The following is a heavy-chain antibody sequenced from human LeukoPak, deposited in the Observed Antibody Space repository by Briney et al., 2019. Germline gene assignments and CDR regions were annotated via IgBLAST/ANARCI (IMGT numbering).Heavy chain of an antibody. CDR1: GFTFSSYA. CDR3: ARAGSIRFDY. J-gene: IGHJ4*02. Sequence: PGGSLRLSCAASGFTFSSYAMSWVRQAPGKGLEWLSGFSGSGGGTYYADSVKGRFTISRDNSKNTLYLQMNRLGAEDTAVYYCARAGSIRFDYWGQGTLVTVSS. D-gene: IGHD1-26*01. CDR2: FSGSGGGT. V-gene: IGHV3-23*01.